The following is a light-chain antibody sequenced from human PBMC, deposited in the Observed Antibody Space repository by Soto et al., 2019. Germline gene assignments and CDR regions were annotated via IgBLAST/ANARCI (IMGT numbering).Light chain of an antibody. CDR2: EVS. J-gene: IGLJ1*01. CDR3: SSYTPSSPRV. Sequence: QSALAQPASVSGSPGQSITISCTGTSSDVGASDFVSWYQQQPDTAPKLMIYEVSNRPSGVSYRFSGSKSVTTATLTISGLQAEDEYDYYCSSYTPSSPRVFGTGTKVTVL. V-gene: IGLV2-14*03. CDR1: SSDVGASDF.